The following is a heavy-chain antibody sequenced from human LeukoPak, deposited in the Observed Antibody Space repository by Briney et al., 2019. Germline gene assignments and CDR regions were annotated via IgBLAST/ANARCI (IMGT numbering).Heavy chain of an antibody. CDR3: ARGYCSSTSCYPSDY. CDR1: GYTFTSYY. V-gene: IGHV1-46*01. CDR2: INPSGGST. J-gene: IGHJ4*02. D-gene: IGHD2-2*01. Sequence: GASVKVSCKASGYTFTSYYMHWVRQAPGQGLEWMGIINPSGGSTSYAQKFQGRVTMTRDTSTSTVYVELSSLRSEDTAVYYCARGYCSSTSCYPSDYWGQGTLVTVSS.